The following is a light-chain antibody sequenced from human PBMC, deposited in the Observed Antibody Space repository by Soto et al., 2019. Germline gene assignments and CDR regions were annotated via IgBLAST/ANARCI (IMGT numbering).Light chain of an antibody. V-gene: IGLV1-47*01. CDR1: SSNIGSNY. Sequence: QAVVTQPPSASGTPGQRVTISCSGSSSNIGSNYVYWYQQLPGTAPKLLIYRNNQRPSGVPDRFSGSKSGTSASLAISGLRSEDEADYYCAAWDDSLSVLYVFGTGTKLTVX. CDR3: AAWDDSLSVLYV. J-gene: IGLJ1*01. CDR2: RNN.